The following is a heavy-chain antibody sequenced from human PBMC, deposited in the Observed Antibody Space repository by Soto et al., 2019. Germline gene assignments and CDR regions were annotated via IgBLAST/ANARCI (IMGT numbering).Heavy chain of an antibody. Sequence: SETLSLTCTVSGGSFSSSTYYWGWIRQPPGKGLEWIGSMYSGGNTYYNPSLKSRVTVSVDTSKNHFSLELTSVTAADTAMYYCARQPYDSTGYYYGAWGQGTLVTVSS. J-gene: IGHJ5*02. CDR3: ARQPYDSTGYYYGA. CDR1: GGSFSSSTYY. V-gene: IGHV4-39*01. CDR2: MYSGGNT. D-gene: IGHD3-22*01.